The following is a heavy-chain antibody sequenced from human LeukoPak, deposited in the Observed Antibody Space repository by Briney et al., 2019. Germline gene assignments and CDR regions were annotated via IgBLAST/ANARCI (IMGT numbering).Heavy chain of an antibody. V-gene: IGHV3-7*01. Sequence: PGGSLRLSCAASGFTFSSYWMSWVRQTPGKGLEWVANIQQDGSEKYYVDSVKGRFTISRDNAKNSLYLQINSLRAEDTAVYYCARDGTYYYGMDVWGQGTTVTVSS. CDR3: ARDGTYYYGMDV. D-gene: IGHD1-26*01. CDR1: GFTFSSYW. CDR2: IQQDGSEK. J-gene: IGHJ6*02.